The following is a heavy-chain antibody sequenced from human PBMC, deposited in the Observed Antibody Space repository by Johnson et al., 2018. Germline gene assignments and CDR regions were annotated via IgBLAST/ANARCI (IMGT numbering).Heavy chain of an antibody. D-gene: IGHD1-26*01. CDR2: IRSKANSYAT. V-gene: IGHV3-73*01. Sequence: VQLVQSGGGVVQPGGSLKLSCAASGFTFSGSAMHWVRQASGKGLEWVGRIRSKANSYATAYAPSVKGGFTNSRDDSKNTAYLQMNSLRAEDTAVDYWASGIDYYYMDVWGKGTTVTVSS. CDR1: GFTFSGSA. J-gene: IGHJ6*03. CDR3: ASGIDYYYMDV.